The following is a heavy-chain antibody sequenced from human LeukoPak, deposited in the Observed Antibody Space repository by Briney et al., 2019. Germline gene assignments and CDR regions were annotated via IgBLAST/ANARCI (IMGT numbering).Heavy chain of an antibody. V-gene: IGHV4-61*02. J-gene: IGHJ6*02. CDR1: GESISSGNYY. D-gene: IGHD3-3*01. Sequence: SETLSLTCNVSGESISSGNYYWTWIRQPAGKGLEWIGRNHSSGFANYNRSLKSRVTISRDTSKNQLSLKVSAVTAADTAVYFCVSSRVATPPYNYGMDVWGQGTTVVVSS. CDR2: NHSSGFA. CDR3: VSSRVATPPYNYGMDV.